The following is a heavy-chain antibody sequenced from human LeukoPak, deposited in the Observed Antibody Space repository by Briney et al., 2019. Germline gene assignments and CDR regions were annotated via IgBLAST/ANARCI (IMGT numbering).Heavy chain of an antibody. CDR3: ARDRHGYDSSGYYLDY. D-gene: IGHD3-22*01. CDR1: GGSISSGGYY. CDR2: IYYSGST. Sequence: SETLSLTCTVSGGSISSGGYYWSWIRQHPGKGLEWIGYIYYSGSTYYNPSLKSRVTISVDTSKNQFSLKLSSVTAADTAVYYCARDRHGYDSSGYYLDYWGQGTLDTVSS. V-gene: IGHV4-31*03. J-gene: IGHJ4*02.